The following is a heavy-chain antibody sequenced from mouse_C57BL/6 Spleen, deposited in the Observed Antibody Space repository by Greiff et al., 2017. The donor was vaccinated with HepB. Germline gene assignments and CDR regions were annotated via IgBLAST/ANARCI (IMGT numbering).Heavy chain of an antibody. CDR3: LYYYGSSYDYAMDY. Sequence: VQLKESGAELVRPGASVKLSCTASGFNIKDDYMHWVKQRPEQGLEWIGWIDPENGDTEYASKFQGKATITADTSSNTAYLQLSSLTSEDTAVYYCLYYYGSSYDYAMDYWGQGTSVTVSS. V-gene: IGHV14-4*01. CDR2: IDPENGDT. J-gene: IGHJ4*01. CDR1: GFNIKDDY. D-gene: IGHD1-1*01.